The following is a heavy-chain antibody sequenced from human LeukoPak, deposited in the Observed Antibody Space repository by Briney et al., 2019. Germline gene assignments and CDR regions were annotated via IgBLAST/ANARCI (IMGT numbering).Heavy chain of an antibody. D-gene: IGHD1-1*01. V-gene: IGHV4-59*01. CDR3: ARDLGELEPTYYFDY. Sequence: SETLSLTCTVSGGSISSYYWSWIRQPPGKGLEWIGYIYYSGSTNYNPSLKSRVTISVDTSKNQFSLKLSSVTAADTAVYYCARDLGELEPTYYFDYWGQGTLVTVSS. J-gene: IGHJ4*02. CDR2: IYYSGST. CDR1: GGSISSYY.